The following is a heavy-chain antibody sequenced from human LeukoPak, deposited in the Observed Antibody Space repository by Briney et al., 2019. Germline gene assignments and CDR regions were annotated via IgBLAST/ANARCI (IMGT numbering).Heavy chain of an antibody. CDR1: GGTFSSYA. V-gene: IGHV1-18*01. CDR3: ARVDGPPEIFGVGPYYYYGMDV. CDR2: ISAYNGNT. Sequence: ASVKVSCKASGGTFSSYAISWVRQAPGQGLEWMGWISAYNGNTNYAQKLQGRVTMTTDTSTSTAYMELRSLRSDDTAVYYCARVDGPPEIFGVGPYYYYGMDVWGQGTTVTVSS. D-gene: IGHD3-3*01. J-gene: IGHJ6*02.